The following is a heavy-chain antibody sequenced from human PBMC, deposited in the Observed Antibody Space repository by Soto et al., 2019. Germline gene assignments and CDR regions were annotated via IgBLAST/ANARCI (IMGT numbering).Heavy chain of an antibody. CDR2: VHYGRGT. V-gene: IGHV4-39*02. Sequence: QLQLRESGPGLVKPSETLSLTCSVSVGSISSSTYYWPWIRQLPAKGLEWNASVHYGRGTYYNPSLKCRVTLSKATSKNDFPLNLTSVNASDSAIYYCARFTPDLLHSNLCSGYYLSYFDYWGQGTLVIVSA. J-gene: IGHJ4*02. CDR3: ARFTPDLLHSNLCSGYYLSYFDY. CDR1: VGSISSSTYY. D-gene: IGHD3-3*01.